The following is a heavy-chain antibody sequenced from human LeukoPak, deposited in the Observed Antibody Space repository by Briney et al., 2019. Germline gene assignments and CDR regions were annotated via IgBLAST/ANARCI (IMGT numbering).Heavy chain of an antibody. CDR2: IYSGGRT. CDR1: GFTVSSNY. J-gene: IGHJ4*02. V-gene: IGHV3-53*01. Sequence: GGSLRLSCAASGFTVSSNYMSWVRQAPGKGLEWVSVIYSGGRTSYADSVKGRFTISRDNAKNSLYLQMNSLRAGDTAVYYCGRYLKSTSGSIWGQGTLVTVSS. D-gene: IGHD1-1*01. CDR3: GRYLKSTSGSI.